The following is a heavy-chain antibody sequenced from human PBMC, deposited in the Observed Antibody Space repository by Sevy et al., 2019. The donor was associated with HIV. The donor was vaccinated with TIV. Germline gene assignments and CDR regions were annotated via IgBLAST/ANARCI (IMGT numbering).Heavy chain of an antibody. CDR2: ISSRNTYT. CDR1: GFTFSDYY. CDR3: ARARIAASAPYYFDY. Sequence: GGSLRLSCAASGFTFSDYYMSWIRQAPGKGLEWISYISSRNTYTNYADSVKGRFTISRDNAKNSLYLHMNSLSAEDTAVYYCARARIAASAPYYFDYWGQGTLVTVSS. V-gene: IGHV3-11*06. D-gene: IGHD6-13*01. J-gene: IGHJ4*02.